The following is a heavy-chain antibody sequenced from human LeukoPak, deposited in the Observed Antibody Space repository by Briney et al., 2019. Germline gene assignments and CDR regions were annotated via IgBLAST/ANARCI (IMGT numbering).Heavy chain of an antibody. CDR3: AKVEMSSVQAPFDY. Sequence: GGSLGLSCAASGFTFSFYAMSWVRQAPGKGLEWVAGITSSGNTTYYADPVKGRFTISRDNSRNILYLQMNSLRVEDTAVYYCAKVEMSSVQAPFDYWGQGTLVSVSS. D-gene: IGHD5-24*01. CDR2: ITSSGNTT. J-gene: IGHJ4*02. V-gene: IGHV3-23*01. CDR1: GFTFSFYA.